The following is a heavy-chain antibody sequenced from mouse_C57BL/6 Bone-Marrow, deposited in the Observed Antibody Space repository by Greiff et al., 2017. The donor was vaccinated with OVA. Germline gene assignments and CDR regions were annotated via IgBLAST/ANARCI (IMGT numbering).Heavy chain of an antibody. CDR1: GFTFSDYY. CDR2: ISNGGGST. Sequence: EVKLVESGGGLVQPGGSLKLSCAASGFTFSDYYMYWVRQTPEKRLEWVAYISNGGGSTYYPDTVKGRFNISRDNAKNTLYLQMSRLKSEDTAMYYCARDLWYYGSSPYAMDYWGQGTSVTVSS. V-gene: IGHV5-12*01. D-gene: IGHD1-1*01. CDR3: ARDLWYYGSSPYAMDY. J-gene: IGHJ4*01.